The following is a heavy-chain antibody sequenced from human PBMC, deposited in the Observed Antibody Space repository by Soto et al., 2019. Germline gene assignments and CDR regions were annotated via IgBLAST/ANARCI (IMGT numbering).Heavy chain of an antibody. CDR3: AILIESSSSGVAFDI. D-gene: IGHD6-6*01. V-gene: IGHV5-51*01. CDR1: GYSFTSYW. CDR2: IYPGDSDT. Sequence: GESLKISCKGSGYSFTSYWIGWVRQMPGKGLEWMGIIYPGDSDTRYSPSFQGQVTISADKSISTAYLQWSSLKASDTAMYYCAILIESSSSGVAFDIWGQGTMVTVSS. J-gene: IGHJ3*02.